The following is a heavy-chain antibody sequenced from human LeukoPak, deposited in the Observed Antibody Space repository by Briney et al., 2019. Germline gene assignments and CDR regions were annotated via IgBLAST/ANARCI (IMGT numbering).Heavy chain of an antibody. D-gene: IGHD2-15*01. V-gene: IGHV4-39*01. CDR2: IYYSGST. CDR3: ARQKALVVVAAQFDP. CDR1: GGSISSSSYY. Sequence: SETLSLTCTVSGGSISSSSYYWGWIRQPPGKGREWIGSIYYSGSTYYNPSLKSRVTISVDTSKNQFSLELSSVTAADTAVYYCARQKALVVVAAQFDPWGQGTLVTVSS. J-gene: IGHJ5*02.